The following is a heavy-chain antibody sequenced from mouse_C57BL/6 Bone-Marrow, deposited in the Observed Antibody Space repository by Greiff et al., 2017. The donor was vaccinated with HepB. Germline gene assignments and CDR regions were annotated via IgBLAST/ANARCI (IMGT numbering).Heavy chain of an antibody. CDR1: GYTFTDYN. CDR2: INPNNGGT. CDR3: ARGDYGNYPAWFAY. V-gene: IGHV1-18*01. Sequence: EVNLVESGPELVKPGASVKIPCKASGYTFTDYNMDWVKQSHGKSLEWIGDINPNNGGTIYNQKFKGKATLTVDKSSSTAYMELRSLTSEDTAVYYCARGDYGNYPAWFAYWGQGTLVTVSA. J-gene: IGHJ3*01. D-gene: IGHD2-1*01.